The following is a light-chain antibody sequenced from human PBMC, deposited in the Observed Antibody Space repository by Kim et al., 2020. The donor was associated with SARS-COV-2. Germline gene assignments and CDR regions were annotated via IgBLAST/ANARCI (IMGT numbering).Light chain of an antibody. CDR3: QVWDSTTNV. CDR1: DIGIRN. CDR2: RDI. J-gene: IGLJ1*01. Sequence: SYELTQPLSVSVALGQTAVLICGGNDIGIRNVHWYQQKAGQAPVVIIYRDINRPSGIPERFSGSSSGNTATLTITTAQPEDEADYYCQVWDSTTNVFGAGTKVTVL. V-gene: IGLV3-9*01.